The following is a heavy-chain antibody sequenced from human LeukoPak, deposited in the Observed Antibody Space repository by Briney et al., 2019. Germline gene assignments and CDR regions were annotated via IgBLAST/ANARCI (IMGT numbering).Heavy chain of an antibody. J-gene: IGHJ1*01. Sequence: PGGSLRLSCVASGFNFGSYWMTWVRQTPGKGLECVATMNGDGSQRYYGDSVKGRFTISRDNTKNSVYLQMNSLRDEDTAIYYCADPDVHWGPGTLVTVSS. V-gene: IGHV3-7*01. CDR1: GFNFGSYW. CDR3: ADPDVH. D-gene: IGHD1-14*01. CDR2: MNGDGSQR.